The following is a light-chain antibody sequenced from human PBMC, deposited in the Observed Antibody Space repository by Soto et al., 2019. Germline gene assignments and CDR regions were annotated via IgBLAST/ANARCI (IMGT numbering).Light chain of an antibody. CDR1: SSDVGDYNS. V-gene: IGLV2-14*01. CDR3: SSYTSTRTLV. CDR2: DVS. Sequence: QSALTQPAPVSGSPGQSITISCTGTSSDVGDYNSVSWYQQHPGKAPKLIIYDVSKRPSGVSNRFSGSKSGNTASLTISGLQAEDEADYFCSSYTSTRTLVFGAGTKLTVL. J-gene: IGLJ1*01.